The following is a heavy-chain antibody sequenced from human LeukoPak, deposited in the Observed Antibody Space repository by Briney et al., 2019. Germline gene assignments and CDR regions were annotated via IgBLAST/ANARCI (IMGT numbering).Heavy chain of an antibody. CDR1: GFTFSKYW. J-gene: IGHJ3*02. V-gene: IGHV3-7*01. Sequence: GGSLRLSCEGDGFTFSKYWMSWVRQAPGKGLEWVANIKQDGSEKYYVDSVKGRFTISRDNAKNSLYLQMNSLRAEDTAVYYCARDRGSSGWAIDAFDIWGQGTMVTVSS. CDR3: ARDRGSSGWAIDAFDI. D-gene: IGHD6-19*01. CDR2: IKQDGSEK.